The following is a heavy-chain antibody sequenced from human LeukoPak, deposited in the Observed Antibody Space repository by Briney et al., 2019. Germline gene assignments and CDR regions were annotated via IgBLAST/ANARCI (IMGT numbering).Heavy chain of an antibody. CDR3: ATAPILRGEGGEHYKYGMDV. CDR2: IYHNGAH. V-gene: IGHV4-4*02. Sequence: SETLSLTCAVSVGSISSGNWWTWVRQSPGKGLEWIGEIYHNGAHNYNPSLKSRVTISADTFKNHFSLKLTSVTAADTAVYYCATAPILRGEGGEHYKYGMDVWGQGTTVIVSS. CDR1: VGSISSGNW. J-gene: IGHJ6*02. D-gene: IGHD2-2*02.